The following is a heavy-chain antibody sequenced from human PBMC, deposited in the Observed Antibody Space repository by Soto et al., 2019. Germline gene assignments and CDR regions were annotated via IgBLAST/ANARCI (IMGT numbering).Heavy chain of an antibody. V-gene: IGHV1-69*13. J-gene: IGHJ5*02. CDR1: GGTFSSYA. CDR3: ARSFYYGSGSPFNWFDP. Sequence: GASVKVSCKASGGTFSSYAISWVRQAPGQGLGWMGGIIPIFGTANYAQKFQGRVTITADESTSTAYMELSSLRSEDTAVYYCARSFYYGSGSPFNWFDPWGQGTLVTVSS. CDR2: IIPIFGTA. D-gene: IGHD3-10*01.